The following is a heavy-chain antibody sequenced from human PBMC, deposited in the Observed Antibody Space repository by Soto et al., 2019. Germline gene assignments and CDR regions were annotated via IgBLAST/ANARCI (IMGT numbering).Heavy chain of an antibody. CDR2: ISYDGSNK. Sequence: TGGSLRLSCAASGFTFSSYGMHWVRQAPGKGLEWVAVISYDGSNKYYADSVKGRFTISRDNSKNTLYLQMNSLRAEDTAVYYCAKDNYDYVWGSYPLDYWGQGTLVTVSS. J-gene: IGHJ4*02. CDR3: AKDNYDYVWGSYPLDY. CDR1: GFTFSSYG. V-gene: IGHV3-30*18. D-gene: IGHD3-16*02.